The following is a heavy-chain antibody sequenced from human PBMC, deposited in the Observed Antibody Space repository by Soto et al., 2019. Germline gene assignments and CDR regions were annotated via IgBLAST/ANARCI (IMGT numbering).Heavy chain of an antibody. Sequence: QVQLVQSGAEVNKPGSSVKVSCKASGGTFTSYPISWVRQAPGQGLEWMGWIITIFGTANYAHKFQGRVTITAEESTSTAYRELSSLRSEATALYYCARTRIAARPDLSGDLVTYYLYGMDVWGQGTTVTVPS. J-gene: IGHJ6*02. CDR2: IITIFGTA. CDR1: GGTFTSYP. D-gene: IGHD6-6*01. CDR3: ARTRIAARPDLSGDLVTYYLYGMDV. V-gene: IGHV1-69*01.